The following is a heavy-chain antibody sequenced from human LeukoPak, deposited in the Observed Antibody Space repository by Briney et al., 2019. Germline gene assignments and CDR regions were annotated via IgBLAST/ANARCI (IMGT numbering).Heavy chain of an antibody. D-gene: IGHD3-3*01. CDR2: ISYDGSNK. CDR3: ARVVGCYDFWSGYCNWFDP. J-gene: IGHJ5*02. Sequence: GGSLRLSCAASGFTFSSYAMHWVRQAPGKGLEWVAVISYDGSNKYYADSVKGRFTISRDNSKNTLYLQMNSLRAEDTAVYYCARVVGCYDFWSGYCNWFDPWGQGTLVTVSS. CDR1: GFTFSSYA. V-gene: IGHV3-30-3*01.